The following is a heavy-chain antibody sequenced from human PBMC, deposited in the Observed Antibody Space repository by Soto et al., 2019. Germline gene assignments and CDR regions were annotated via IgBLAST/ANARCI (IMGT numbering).Heavy chain of an antibody. CDR3: VKGNWAYSYNNWFDP. J-gene: IGHJ5*02. CDR1: GFTFRSHA. Sequence: PGGSLRLSCSASGFTFRSHAIHWVRQAPGKGLEYVSALSGDGRSTYYADSVKGRFTVFRDNSKNTLFLQMSSLRVEDTAVYYCVKGNWAYSYNNWFDPWGQGTLVTVSS. CDR2: LSGDGRST. V-gene: IGHV3-64D*06. D-gene: IGHD5-18*01.